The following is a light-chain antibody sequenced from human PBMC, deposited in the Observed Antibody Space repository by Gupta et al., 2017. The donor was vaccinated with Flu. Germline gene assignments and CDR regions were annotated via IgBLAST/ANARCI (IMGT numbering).Light chain of an antibody. Sequence: SPATLSLSPGERATLSCRASQIVSSYLAWYQQKPGQAPRLLIYDASNRATGIPARFSGSGSGTDFTLTISSLEPEDFAVYYCQQRSNWWTFGQGTKVEIK. CDR1: QIVSSY. J-gene: IGKJ1*01. CDR2: DAS. V-gene: IGKV3-11*01. CDR3: QQRSNWWT.